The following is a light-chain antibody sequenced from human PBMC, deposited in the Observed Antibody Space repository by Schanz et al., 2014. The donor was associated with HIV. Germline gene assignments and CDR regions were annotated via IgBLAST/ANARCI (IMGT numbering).Light chain of an antibody. CDR3: CSYAGSSIVV. J-gene: IGLJ2*01. CDR2: DVS. CDR1: SIDVGGYDY. Sequence: QSALTQPASLSGSPGQSITISCTGTSIDVGGYDYVSWYQQHPGKAPKLMIYDVSNRPSGVPDRFSGSKSGNTASLTISGLQAEDEADYYCCSYAGSSIVVFGGGTKLTVL. V-gene: IGLV2-14*01.